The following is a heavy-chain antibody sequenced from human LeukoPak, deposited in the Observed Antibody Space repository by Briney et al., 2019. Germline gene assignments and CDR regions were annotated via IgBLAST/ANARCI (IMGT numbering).Heavy chain of an antibody. D-gene: IGHD2-21*01. V-gene: IGHV3-49*03. CDR1: GFTFGDYA. J-gene: IGHJ4*02. CDR2: IRSKAYGGTT. Sequence: PGGSLRLSCTASGFTFGDYAMSWFRQAPGKGLEWVGFIRSKAYGGTTEYAASVKGRFTISRDDSKNTLYLQVGSLRADDMAVYYCARTRSPTYSPPDFDYWGQGTLVTVSS. CDR3: ARTRSPTYSPPDFDY.